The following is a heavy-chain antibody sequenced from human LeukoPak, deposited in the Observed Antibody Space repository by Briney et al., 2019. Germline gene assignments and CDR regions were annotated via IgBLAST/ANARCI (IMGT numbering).Heavy chain of an antibody. Sequence: GGSLRLSCAASGFTFSSYGMHWVRQAPGKGLEWVAFIRYDGSNKYFADSVKGRFTISRDNSKNTLYLQMNSLRAEDTAVYYCARDSYSSGPVWGLWAFDIWGQGTMVTVSS. V-gene: IGHV3-30*02. D-gene: IGHD3-22*01. CDR3: ARDSYSSGPVWGLWAFDI. CDR2: IRYDGSNK. J-gene: IGHJ3*02. CDR1: GFTFSSYG.